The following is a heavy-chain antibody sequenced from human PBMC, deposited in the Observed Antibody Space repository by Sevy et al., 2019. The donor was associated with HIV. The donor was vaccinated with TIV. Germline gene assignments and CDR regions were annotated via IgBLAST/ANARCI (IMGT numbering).Heavy chain of an antibody. CDR3: ARGGIAARPRYAFDI. CDR1: GNSFTSYW. D-gene: IGHD6-6*01. J-gene: IGHJ3*02. CDR2: IYPGDYDT. V-gene: IGHV5-51*01. Sequence: GESLKISCKGSGNSFTSYWIGWVRQMPGKGLEWMGFIYPGDYDTSYSPSFQGQVTISAAKSISTDYLQWSSRKASDTAMYYSARGGIAARPRYAFDIWGQGTMVTVSS.